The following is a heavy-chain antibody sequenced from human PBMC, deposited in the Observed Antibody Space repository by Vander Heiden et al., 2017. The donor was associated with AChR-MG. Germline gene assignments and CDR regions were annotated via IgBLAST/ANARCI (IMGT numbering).Heavy chain of an antibody. Sequence: QVQLVESGGGVVQPGRSLRLSCAASGFTFSSYGMHWVRQAPGKGLEWVAVIWYDGSNKYYADSVKVRFTISRDNSKNTLYLQMNSLRAEDTAVYYCAREGSSWYYMDVWGKGTTVTVS. CDR2: IWYDGSNK. V-gene: IGHV3-33*01. CDR1: GFTFSSYG. J-gene: IGHJ6*03. D-gene: IGHD6-13*01. CDR3: AREGSSWYYMDV.